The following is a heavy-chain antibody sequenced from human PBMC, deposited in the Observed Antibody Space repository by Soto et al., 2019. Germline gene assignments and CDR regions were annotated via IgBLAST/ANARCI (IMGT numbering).Heavy chain of an antibody. Sequence: PGGSLRLSCAASGFTFSSYFMHWVRQAPGKGLEWVAVIWYDGSNKYYADSVKGRFTISRDNSKNTPYLQMNSLGAEDTAVYYCARCRLELSNTLRRRPVHPHRIDYWGQGTLVTVS. CDR1: GFTFSSYF. CDR2: IWYDGSNK. CDR3: ARCRLELSNTLRRRPVHPHRIDY. J-gene: IGHJ4*02. V-gene: IGHV3-33*01. D-gene: IGHD1-7*01.